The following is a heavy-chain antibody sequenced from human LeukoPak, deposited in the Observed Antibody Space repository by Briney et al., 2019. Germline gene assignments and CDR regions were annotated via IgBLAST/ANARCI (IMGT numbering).Heavy chain of an antibody. J-gene: IGHJ6*03. CDR3: AKDQWLGPHYYMDV. CDR1: GFSIRSYG. V-gene: IGHV3-30*18. CDR2: ISSDEINE. Sequence: PGRSLRLSCAASGFSIRSYGMHWVRQAPGKGLEWVAVISSDEINEYYADSVKGRFTISRDNSKNTLYLQINSLRGEDTAVYYCAKDQWLGPHYYMDVWGQGTTVTVSS. D-gene: IGHD6-19*01.